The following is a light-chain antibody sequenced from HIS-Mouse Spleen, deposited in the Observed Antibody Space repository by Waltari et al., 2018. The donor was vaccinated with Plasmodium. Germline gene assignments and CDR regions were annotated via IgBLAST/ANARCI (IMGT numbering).Light chain of an antibody. CDR1: QSVSSSY. CDR3: QQYGSSPRT. J-gene: IGKJ1*01. Sequence: ELVLTQSPGTLSLSPGERATLSCRASQSVSSSYLAWYQQKPGQDPRLLIYGASSRATGIPDRFSGSGSGTDFTLTISRLEPEDFAVYYCQQYGSSPRTFGQGTKVEIK. V-gene: IGKV3-20*01. CDR2: GAS.